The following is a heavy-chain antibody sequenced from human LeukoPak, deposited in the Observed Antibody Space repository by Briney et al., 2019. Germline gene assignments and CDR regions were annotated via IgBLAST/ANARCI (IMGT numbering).Heavy chain of an antibody. CDR3: ARGDYYYDSSGYPRRYFQH. D-gene: IGHD3-22*01. Sequence: SHTLSLTCAVSGGSISSVGYSWSWILQPPGKGLDWIVYIYHIGSTYYNPSLKSRVTISVDRSKNQFSLKLSSVTTADTAVYYCARGDYYYDSSGYPRRYFQHWGQGTLVTVSS. J-gene: IGHJ1*01. CDR1: GGSISSVGYS. CDR2: IYHIGST. V-gene: IGHV4-30-2*01.